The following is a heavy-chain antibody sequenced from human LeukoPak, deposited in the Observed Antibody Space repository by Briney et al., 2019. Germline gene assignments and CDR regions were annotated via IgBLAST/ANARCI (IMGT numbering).Heavy chain of an antibody. D-gene: IGHD6-19*01. J-gene: IGHJ4*02. CDR1: GFAFSTYW. V-gene: IGHV3-74*01. CDR3: ARGTAITAGIDF. Sequence: GGSLRLSCTASGFAFSTYWMFWVRQAPGKGLVWVSQINPEGASTTYGDPAKDRFTASRDNAKNALHLQMNSLRVDDTAVYYCARGTAITAGIDFWGQGTLVTVSS. CDR2: INPEGAST.